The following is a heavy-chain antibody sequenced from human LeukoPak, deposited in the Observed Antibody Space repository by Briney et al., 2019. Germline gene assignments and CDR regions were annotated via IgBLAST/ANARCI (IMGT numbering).Heavy chain of an antibody. CDR1: GYTFTGYY. J-gene: IGHJ4*02. D-gene: IGHD3-10*01. Sequence: ASVKVSCKASGYTFTGYYMHWVRQAPGQGLEWMGWINPNSGGTNYAQKFQGRVTMTRDTSISTAYMELSRLRSDDTAVYYCARETMVRGVILFDYWRQGTLVTVSS. V-gene: IGHV1-2*02. CDR3: ARETMVRGVILFDY. CDR2: INPNSGGT.